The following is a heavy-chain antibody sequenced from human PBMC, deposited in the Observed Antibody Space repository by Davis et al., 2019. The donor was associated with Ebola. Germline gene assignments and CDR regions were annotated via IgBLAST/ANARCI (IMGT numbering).Heavy chain of an antibody. Sequence: SGPTLVKPTQTLTLTCTFSGFSLSTSGVGVGWIRQPPGKALEWLALIYWDDDKRYSPSLKSRLTITKDTSKNQVVLTMTNMDPADTATYYCARYVVVPAAIRTVPFDYWGQGTLVTVSS. D-gene: IGHD2-2*01. CDR1: GFSLSTSGVG. V-gene: IGHV2-5*02. CDR2: IYWDDDK. CDR3: ARYVVVPAAIRTVPFDY. J-gene: IGHJ4*02.